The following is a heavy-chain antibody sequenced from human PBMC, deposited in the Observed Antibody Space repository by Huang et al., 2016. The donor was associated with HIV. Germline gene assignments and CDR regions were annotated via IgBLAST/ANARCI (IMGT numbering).Heavy chain of an antibody. J-gene: IGHJ6*03. V-gene: IGHV4-39*01. CDR3: ASRTTVTTTSNYHYFYMDV. CDR1: GGSFSSSSYY. D-gene: IGHD4-17*01. Sequence: QLQLQESGPGLVKPSETLSLTCTVSGGSFSSSSYYWGWIRQSPGKGLDWIGSFYYMGNGYYNPSLKSRVTMSVDRSSNQFSLKMHSVTAADTAVYYCASRTTVTTTSNYHYFYMDVWGKGTTVIVSS. CDR2: FYYMGNG.